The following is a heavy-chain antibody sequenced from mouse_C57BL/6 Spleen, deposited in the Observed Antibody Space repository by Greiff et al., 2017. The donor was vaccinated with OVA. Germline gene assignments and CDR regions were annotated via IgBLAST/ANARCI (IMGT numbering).Heavy chain of an antibody. CDR1: GYAFRSSW. V-gene: IGHV1-82*01. CDR2: IYPGDGDT. CDR3: ASSTMATTGFAY. D-gene: IGHD2-2*01. J-gene: IGHJ3*01. Sequence: QVQLQQSGPELVKPGASVKISCKASGYAFRSSWMNWVKQRPGKGLEWIGRIYPGDGDTNYNGKFKGKATLTADKSSSTAYMQLSSLTSEDSAVYFCASSTMATTGFAYWGQGTLVTVSA.